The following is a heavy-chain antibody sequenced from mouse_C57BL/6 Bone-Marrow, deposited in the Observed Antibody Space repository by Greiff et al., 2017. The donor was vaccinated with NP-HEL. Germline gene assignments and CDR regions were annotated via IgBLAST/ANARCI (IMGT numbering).Heavy chain of an antibody. CDR2: IYPRSGNT. Sequence: VQLQQSGAELARPGASVKLSCKASGYTFTSYGIRWVKQRTGQGLEWIGEIYPRSGNTYYNEKFKGKATLTADKSSSTAYMELRSLTSEDSAVYYCARPFHYYSRSYGAMDYWGQGTSVTVSS. J-gene: IGHJ4*01. CDR1: GYTFTSYG. D-gene: IGHD1-1*01. CDR3: ARPFHYYSRSYGAMDY. V-gene: IGHV1-81*01.